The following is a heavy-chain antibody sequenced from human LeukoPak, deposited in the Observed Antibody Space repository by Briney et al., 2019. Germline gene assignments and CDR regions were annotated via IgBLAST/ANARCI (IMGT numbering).Heavy chain of an antibody. D-gene: IGHD3-10*01. J-gene: IGHJ4*02. Sequence: PPGGSLRLSCAASGFTVSSNYMNWVRQAPGKGLEWVSVIYSGGSTYCADSVKGRFTISRDNSKNTLYLQMNSLRAEDTAVYYCARTDASLWFGELSYYFDYWGQGTLVTVSS. CDR2: IYSGGST. CDR1: GFTVSSNY. V-gene: IGHV3-53*01. CDR3: ARTDASLWFGELSYYFDY.